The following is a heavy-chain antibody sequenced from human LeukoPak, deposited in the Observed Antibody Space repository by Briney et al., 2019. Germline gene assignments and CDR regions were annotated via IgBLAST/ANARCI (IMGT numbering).Heavy chain of an antibody. CDR2: IYYSGST. V-gene: IGHV4-39*01. Sequence: PSETLSLTCTVSGGSISSSSYYWGWLRQPPGKGLEWIGSIYYSGSTYYNPSLKSRVTISVDTSKNQFSLKLSSVTAADTAVYFCARNYYDTKKPWDWGQGTLVTVSS. J-gene: IGHJ4*02. CDR3: ARNYYDTKKPWD. CDR1: GGSISSSSYY. D-gene: IGHD3-22*01.